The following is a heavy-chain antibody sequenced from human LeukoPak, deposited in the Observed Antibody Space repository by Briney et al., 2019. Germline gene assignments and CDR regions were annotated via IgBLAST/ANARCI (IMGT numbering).Heavy chain of an antibody. J-gene: IGHJ4*02. CDR1: GGSISSYY. Sequence: SETLSLTCTVSGGSISSYYWSWIRQPPGKGLEWIGYIYYSGNTNYNPSLNSRVTISIDTSKNQFSLKLSSVTAADTAVYFCARRGRDGYNYWGQGTLVTVSS. CDR2: IYYSGNT. CDR3: ARRGRDGYNY. V-gene: IGHV4-59*08. D-gene: IGHD5-24*01.